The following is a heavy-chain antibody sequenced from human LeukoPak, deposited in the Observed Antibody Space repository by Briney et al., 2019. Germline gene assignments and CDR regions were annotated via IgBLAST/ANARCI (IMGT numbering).Heavy chain of an antibody. CDR1: GFTFSSHD. J-gene: IGHJ3*02. Sequence: GGSLRLSCAASGFTFSSHDMHWVRQAPGKGLEWVAIISYDGGKKDYADSVKGRFTISRDNAKNSLYLQMNSLRAEDTALYYCAKDGSRGEGVAFDIWGQGTMVTVSP. V-gene: IGHV3-30*18. D-gene: IGHD3-16*01. CDR2: ISYDGGKK. CDR3: AKDGSRGEGVAFDI.